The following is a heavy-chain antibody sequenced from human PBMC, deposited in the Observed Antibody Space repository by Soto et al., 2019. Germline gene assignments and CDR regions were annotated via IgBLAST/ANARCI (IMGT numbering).Heavy chain of an antibody. J-gene: IGHJ6*03. V-gene: IGHV3-23*01. CDR1: GFTFSSYG. Sequence: GGSLRLSCAASGFTFSSYGMSWVRQAPGKGLEWVSDISGSGGSTYYADSVKGRFTISRDNSKNTLYLQMNSLRAEDTAVYYCAKIPGDYYYYMDVWGKGTTVTVSS. CDR3: AKIPGDYYYYMDV. D-gene: IGHD2-21*01. CDR2: ISGSGGST.